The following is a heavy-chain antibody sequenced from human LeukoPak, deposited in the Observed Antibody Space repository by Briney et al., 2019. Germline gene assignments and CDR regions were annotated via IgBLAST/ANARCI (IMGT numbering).Heavy chain of an antibody. J-gene: IGHJ4*02. V-gene: IGHV3-23*01. Sequence: GGSLRLSCAASGFTFSSYAMSWVRQAPGKGLEWVSAISGSGGSTYYADSVKGRFTISRDNSKNTLHLQMNSLRAEDTAVYYCANAYDFWSGYPDYWGQGTLVTVSS. CDR2: ISGSGGST. CDR3: ANAYDFWSGYPDY. D-gene: IGHD3-3*01. CDR1: GFTFSSYA.